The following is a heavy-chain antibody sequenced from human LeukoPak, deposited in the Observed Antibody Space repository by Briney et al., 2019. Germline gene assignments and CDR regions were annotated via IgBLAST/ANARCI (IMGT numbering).Heavy chain of an antibody. D-gene: IGHD3-10*01. Sequence: RPGGSLRLSCAASGFTFDDYAMHWVRQAPGKGLEWVSGISWNSGSIGYADSVKGRFTISRDNAKNSLYLQMNSLRAEDTALYYCKKASGKKIWSLIDYGGQGTLVTSS. V-gene: IGHV3-9*01. CDR1: GFTFDDYA. CDR3: KKASGKKIWSLIDY. CDR2: ISWNSGSI. J-gene: IGHJ4*02.